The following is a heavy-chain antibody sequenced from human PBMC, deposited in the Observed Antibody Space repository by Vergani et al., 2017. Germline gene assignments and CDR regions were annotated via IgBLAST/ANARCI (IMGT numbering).Heavy chain of an antibody. D-gene: IGHD6-13*01. CDR2: INHSGST. J-gene: IGHJ6*03. V-gene: IGHV4-34*01. Sequence: QVQLQEWGAGLLKTSETLSLTCGVSGGSFSDYYWSWIRQPPGKGLEWIGEINHSGSTNYNPSLKSRVTISVDTSKNQFSLKLNSVTAADTAVYYCARHKEQLVPGNYYYYYYMDVWGKGTTVTVSS. CDR1: GGSFSDYY. CDR3: ARHKEQLVPGNYYYYYYMDV.